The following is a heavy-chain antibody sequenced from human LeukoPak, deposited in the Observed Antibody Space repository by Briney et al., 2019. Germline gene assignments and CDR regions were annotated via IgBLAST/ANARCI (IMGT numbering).Heavy chain of an antibody. CDR3: AKMTGSYSHPFDY. CDR1: GVSISSSSYY. CDR2: IYYSGNT. D-gene: IGHD1-26*01. V-gene: IGHV4-39*01. J-gene: IGHJ4*02. Sequence: NPSETLSLTCTVSGVSISSSSYYWGWIRQPPGKRLEWIGSIYYSGNTYYKPSLQSRVTISVDTSKNQFSLKTRSVTAADTAVYYCAKMTGSYSHPFDYWGQGTLVTVSS.